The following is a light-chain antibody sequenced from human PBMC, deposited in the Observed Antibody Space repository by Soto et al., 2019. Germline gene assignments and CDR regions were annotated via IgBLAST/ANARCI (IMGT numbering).Light chain of an antibody. J-gene: IGKJ5*01. V-gene: IGKV1D-12*01. CDR2: EAS. Sequence: DIQMTQSPSSICASVGDRVTITCRASQGITNRLAWYQQKPGQAPTLLIYEASNLQSGVPSRISGSGSGTDFTLTISSLQPEDFANYYCQQANSFPITFGQGTRLEIK. CDR1: QGITNR. CDR3: QQANSFPIT.